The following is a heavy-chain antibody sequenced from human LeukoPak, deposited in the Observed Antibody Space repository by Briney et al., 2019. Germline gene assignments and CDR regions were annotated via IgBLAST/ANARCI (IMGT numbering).Heavy chain of an antibody. CDR3: ARRSKSVQAAVAGMWPDY. J-gene: IGHJ4*02. CDR1: GFTFSSYA. V-gene: IGHV3-30-3*01. CDR2: ISYDGSNK. Sequence: PGGSLRLSCAASGFTFSSYAMSWVRQAPGKGLEWVAVISYDGSNKYYADSVKGRFTISRDNSKNTLYLQMNSLRAEDTAVYYCARRSKSVQAAVAGMWPDYWGQGTLVTVSS. D-gene: IGHD6-19*01.